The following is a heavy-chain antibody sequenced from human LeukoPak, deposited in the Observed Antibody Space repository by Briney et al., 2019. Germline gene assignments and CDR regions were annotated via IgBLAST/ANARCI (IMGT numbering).Heavy chain of an antibody. CDR3: AMSRQTYYYDSSGYYDY. J-gene: IGHJ4*02. CDR2: IIPILGIA. Sequence: RVASVKVSCKASGCTFSSYTISWVRQAPGQGLEWMGRIIPILGIANYAQKFQGRVTITADKSTSTAYMELSSLRSEDTAVYYCAMSRQTYYYDSSGYYDYWGQGTLVTVSS. D-gene: IGHD3-22*01. CDR1: GCTFSSYT. V-gene: IGHV1-69*02.